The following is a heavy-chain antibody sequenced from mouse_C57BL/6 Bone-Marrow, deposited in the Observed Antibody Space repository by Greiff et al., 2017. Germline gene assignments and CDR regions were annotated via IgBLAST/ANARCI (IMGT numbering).Heavy chain of an antibody. CDR1: GFSLTSYG. J-gene: IGHJ1*03. V-gene: IGHV2-5*01. Sequence: VKLMESGPGLVQPSQSLSITCTVSGFSLTSYGVHWVRQSPGTGLEWLGVIWRGGSTDYNAAFMSRLSITKYNSKSQVFFRMNSVQADDTAIYYCATHWYFDVWGKGTTVTVSS. CDR2: IWRGGST. CDR3: ATHWYFDV.